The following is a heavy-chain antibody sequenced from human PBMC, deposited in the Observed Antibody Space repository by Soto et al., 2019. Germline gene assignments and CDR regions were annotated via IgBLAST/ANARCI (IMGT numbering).Heavy chain of an antibody. CDR2: IYYSGST. CDR3: ARSGEAAAGPWTAY. D-gene: IGHD6-13*01. V-gene: IGHV4-59*01. CDR1: GGSISSYY. Sequence: PSETLSLTCTVSGGSISSYYWSWIRQPPGKGLEWIGYIYYSGSTNYNPSLKSRVTISVDTSKNQFSLKLSSVTAADTAVYYCARSGEAAAGPWTAYWGQGTLVTVS. J-gene: IGHJ4*02.